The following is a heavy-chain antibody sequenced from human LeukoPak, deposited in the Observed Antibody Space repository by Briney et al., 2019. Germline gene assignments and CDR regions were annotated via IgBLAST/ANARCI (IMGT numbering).Heavy chain of an antibody. CDR2: TGSTGVST. CDR3: AKDAGVVTTHSFDY. Sequence: GGSLRLSCAASGFTFSSYAMNWVRQAPGKGLEWVSGTGSTGVSTFYADSVKGRFTVSRDSSKNTLSLQMNSLRAEDTAVYSCAKDAGVVTTHSFDYWGQGTLVTVSS. J-gene: IGHJ4*02. D-gene: IGHD1-1*01. CDR1: GFTFSSYA. V-gene: IGHV3-23*01.